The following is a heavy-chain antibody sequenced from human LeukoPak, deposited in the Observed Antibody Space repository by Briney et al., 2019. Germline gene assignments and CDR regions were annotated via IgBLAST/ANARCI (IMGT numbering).Heavy chain of an antibody. CDR2: INHDGSLR. J-gene: IGHJ4*02. D-gene: IGHD2/OR15-2a*01. CDR3: TRDVFSLGDS. V-gene: IGHV3-74*01. CDR1: GFTLTSYG. Sequence: GGSLRLSCAASGFTLTSYGMHWVRQSPGKGLVWVSHINHDGSLRNYADSVKGRFTISRDIAKNTLYLQMNSLGADDTAMYYCTRDVFSLGDSWGQGTLVTGSS.